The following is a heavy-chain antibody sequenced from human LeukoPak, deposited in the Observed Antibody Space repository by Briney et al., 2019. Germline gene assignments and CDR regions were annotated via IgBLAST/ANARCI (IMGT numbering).Heavy chain of an antibody. Sequence: SETLFLTCAVYGGSFSGYYWSWIRQPPGKGLEWIGEINHSGSTNYNPSLKSRVTMPVDTSKNQFSLRLTSVTAADTALYFCANRLIRSGTGAFDIWGQGTVVIVSS. CDR1: GGSFSGYY. CDR3: ANRLIRSGTGAFDI. D-gene: IGHD1-1*01. J-gene: IGHJ3*02. CDR2: INHSGST. V-gene: IGHV4-34*01.